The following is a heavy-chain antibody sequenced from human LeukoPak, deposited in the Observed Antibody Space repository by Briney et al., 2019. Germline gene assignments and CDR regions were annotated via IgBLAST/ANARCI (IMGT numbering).Heavy chain of an antibody. Sequence: PGGSLRLSCVASGFNFNSHPMPWVRQAPGKGLEWVGLISFDGSDKSYADSVEGRFTISRDNSKNTLYLQMNSLSAEDTAVYYCARVLGFGSPPAYWGQGTQVFVSS. J-gene: IGHJ4*02. CDR2: ISFDGSDK. CDR1: GFNFNSHP. D-gene: IGHD3-10*01. V-gene: IGHV3-30*04. CDR3: ARVLGFGSPPAY.